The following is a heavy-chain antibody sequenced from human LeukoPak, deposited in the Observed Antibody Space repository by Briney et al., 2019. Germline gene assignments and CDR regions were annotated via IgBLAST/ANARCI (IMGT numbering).Heavy chain of an antibody. CDR1: GFTFSSYA. J-gene: IGHJ6*02. D-gene: IGHD1-14*01. CDR3: AKGRKGTHYYYYGMDV. V-gene: IGHV3-23*01. Sequence: GGSLRLSCAASGFTFSSYAMSWVRQAPGKGLEWVSAISGSGGSTYYAGSVKGRFTISRDNSKNTLYLQMNSLRAEDTAVYYCAKGRKGTHYYYYGMDVWGQGTTVTVSS. CDR2: ISGSGGST.